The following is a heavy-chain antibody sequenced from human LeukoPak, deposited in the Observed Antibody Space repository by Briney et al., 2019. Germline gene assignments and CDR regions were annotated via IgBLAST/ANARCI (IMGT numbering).Heavy chain of an antibody. D-gene: IGHD7-27*01. Sequence: PGGSLRLSCAASGFTFSSYWMSWVRQAPGKGLEWVANIKQDGSEKYYVDSVKGRFTISRDNAKNSLYLQMNSLRAEDTAVYYCARDSPLTGEHVTDYWGQGTLVTVSS. V-gene: IGHV3-7*01. J-gene: IGHJ4*02. CDR2: IKQDGSEK. CDR1: GFTFSSYW. CDR3: ARDSPLTGEHVTDY.